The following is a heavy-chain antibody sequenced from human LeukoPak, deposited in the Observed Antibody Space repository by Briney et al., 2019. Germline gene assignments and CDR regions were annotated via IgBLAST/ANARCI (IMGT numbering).Heavy chain of an antibody. CDR3: TTIQMYYYDSSGYSFFDY. Sequence: PGGSLRLSCAASGFTFNNAWMNWVRQAPGKVLELVGRIKSKTDSGTTEYAATVRGRFTISRDDSRNTLQLQMNSLKTEDTAVYYCTTIQMYYYDSSGYSFFDYWGQGTLVTVSS. CDR2: IKSKTDSGTT. D-gene: IGHD3-22*01. V-gene: IGHV3-15*01. CDR1: GFTFNNAW. J-gene: IGHJ4*02.